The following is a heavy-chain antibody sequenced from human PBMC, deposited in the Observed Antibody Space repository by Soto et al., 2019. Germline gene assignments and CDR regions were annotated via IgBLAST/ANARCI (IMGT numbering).Heavy chain of an antibody. D-gene: IGHD4-17*01. V-gene: IGHV4-59*01. CDR2: IYYSGST. CDR3: ARADYGDYVKFDY. Sequence: SETLSLTCTVSGGSISSYYWSWIRQPPGKGLEWIGYIYYSGSTNYNPSLKSRVTISVDTSKNQFSLKLSSVTAADTAVYYCARADYGDYVKFDYWGQGTLVTVSS. J-gene: IGHJ4*02. CDR1: GGSISSYY.